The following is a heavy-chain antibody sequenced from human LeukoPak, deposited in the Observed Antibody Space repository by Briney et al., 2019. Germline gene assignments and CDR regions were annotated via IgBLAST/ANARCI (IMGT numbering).Heavy chain of an antibody. Sequence: PSETLSLTCTVSGGSISSYYWSWIRQPAGKGLECIGRIYTSGSTNYNPSLKSRVTISVDKSKNQFSLKLSSVTAADTAVYYCARQYCSSTSCRGGAFDIWGQGTMVTVSS. V-gene: IGHV4-4*07. D-gene: IGHD2-2*01. CDR2: IYTSGST. CDR1: GGSISSYY. CDR3: ARQYCSSTSCRGGAFDI. J-gene: IGHJ3*02.